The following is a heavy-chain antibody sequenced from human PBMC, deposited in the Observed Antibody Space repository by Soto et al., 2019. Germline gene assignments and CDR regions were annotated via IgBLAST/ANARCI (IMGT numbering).Heavy chain of an antibody. Sequence: EVQLLESGGGLVQPGGSLRLSCAASGFIFSSYAMNWVRQAPGKGLEWISAISGSGTTAYYADSVKGRFTFSRDNSKNTMYLQMNSLRAEDTAVYYCAKTTDGWFSAFEIWGQGTMVIVSS. CDR1: GFIFSSYA. CDR2: ISGSGTTA. D-gene: IGHD6-19*01. CDR3: AKTTDGWFSAFEI. J-gene: IGHJ3*02. V-gene: IGHV3-23*01.